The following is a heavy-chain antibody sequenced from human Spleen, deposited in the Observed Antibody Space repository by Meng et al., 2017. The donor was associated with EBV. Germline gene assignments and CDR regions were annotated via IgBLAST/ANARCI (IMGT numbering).Heavy chain of an antibody. D-gene: IGHD5-24*01. J-gene: IGHJ4*02. CDR2: TNEDGRVT. Sequence: EVQLVGSGGASVPPGGSLRLSCAASGFTFSRYWMHWVRQAPGKGLEWVLRTNEDGRVTNYADSVEGRFTISRDNTKNILYLQMNSLRAEDTAVYYCSRDLAGSDDVWGQGTLVTVSS. CDR1: GFTFSRYW. V-gene: IGHV3-74*01. CDR3: SRDLAGSDDV.